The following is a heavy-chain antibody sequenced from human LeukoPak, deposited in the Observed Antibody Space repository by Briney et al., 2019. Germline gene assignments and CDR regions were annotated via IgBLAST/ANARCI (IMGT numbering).Heavy chain of an antibody. CDR3: AGVLLWFGEGNWFDP. J-gene: IGHJ5*02. Sequence: GGSLRLSCAASGFTFSSYSMNWVRQAPGKGLEWVSSISSSSSYIYYADSVKGRFTISRDNAKNSLYLQMNSLRAEDTAVYYCAGVLLWFGEGNWFDPWGQGTLVTVSS. CDR1: GFTFSSYS. CDR2: ISSSSSYI. V-gene: IGHV3-21*01. D-gene: IGHD3-10*01.